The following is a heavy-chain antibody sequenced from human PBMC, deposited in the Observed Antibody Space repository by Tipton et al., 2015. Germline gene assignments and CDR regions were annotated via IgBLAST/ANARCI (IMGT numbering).Heavy chain of an antibody. Sequence: LRLSCAASGFTFSSYEMSWVRQAPGKGLEWIGFVYPGGGTYYNPSLKSRVTISVDTSKTQFSLKMSSVTASDTAVYYCARARGRHGGLFDSWGQGILVTVSS. CDR3: ARARGRHGGLFDS. J-gene: IGHJ4*02. CDR2: VYPGGGT. CDR1: GFTFSSYE. V-gene: IGHV4-38-2*01. D-gene: IGHD4-23*01.